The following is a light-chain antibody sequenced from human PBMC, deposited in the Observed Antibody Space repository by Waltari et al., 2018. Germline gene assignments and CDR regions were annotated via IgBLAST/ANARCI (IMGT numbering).Light chain of an antibody. CDR1: SLDIGPYNY. V-gene: IGLV2-14*03. CDR2: DVS. CDR3: SSYTVNTTLV. J-gene: IGLJ3*02. Sequence: QSALTQPASVSGSPGQSITFSCTGTSLDIGPYNYVSWYQSHPGKAPKLMIYDVSKRPSGVSNRFSGSKSGNAASLTISGLQAEDEAYYYCSSYTVNTTLVFGGGTKLTVL.